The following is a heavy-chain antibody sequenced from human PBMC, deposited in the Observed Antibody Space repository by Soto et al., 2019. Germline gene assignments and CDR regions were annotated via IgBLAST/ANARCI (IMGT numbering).Heavy chain of an antibody. V-gene: IGHV3-30*18. D-gene: IGHD1-26*01. CDR2: ISYDGSNK. Sequence: QVQLVESGGGVVQPGRSLRLSCAASGFTFSSYGMHWVRQAPGKGLEWVAVISYDGSNKYYADSVKGRFTISRDNSKNTLYLQMNSLRAEDTAVYYCAKDLLVVGATTAYYWGQGTLVTVSS. CDR1: GFTFSSYG. CDR3: AKDLLVVGATTAYY. J-gene: IGHJ4*02.